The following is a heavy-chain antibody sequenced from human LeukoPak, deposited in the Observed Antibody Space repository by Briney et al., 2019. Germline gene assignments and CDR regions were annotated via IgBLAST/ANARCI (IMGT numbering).Heavy chain of an antibody. CDR1: GVTFSSYS. V-gene: IGHV3-21*01. CDR3: ARGDIVVVPAAIPVDFDY. J-gene: IGHJ4*02. D-gene: IGHD2-2*02. Sequence: GGSLRLSCAASGVTFSSYSMNWVRQAPGKGLEWVSPIIRSSSYIYYADSVKGRFTISRDNSKNSLYLQMNSLRAEDTAVYYCARGDIVVVPAAIPVDFDYWGQGTLVTVSS. CDR2: IIRSSSYI.